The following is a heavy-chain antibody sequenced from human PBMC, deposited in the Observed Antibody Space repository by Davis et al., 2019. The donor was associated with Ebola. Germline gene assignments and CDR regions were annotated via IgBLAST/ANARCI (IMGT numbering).Heavy chain of an antibody. CDR3: ARDGPDYYGLDV. Sequence: ASVKVSCKASGYTFSSYYIHWVRQAPGQGLEWMGVINPSAGCTSYAQKFHGRVTMTRDTSTRTVYMEVSSLRSEDTAVYYCARDGPDYYGLDVWGQGTTVTVSS. V-gene: IGHV1-46*01. CDR2: INPSAGCT. CDR1: GYTFSSYY. J-gene: IGHJ6*02.